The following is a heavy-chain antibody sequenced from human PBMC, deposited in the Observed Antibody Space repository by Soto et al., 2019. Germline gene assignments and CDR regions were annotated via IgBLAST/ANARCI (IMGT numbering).Heavy chain of an antibody. D-gene: IGHD4-4*01. CDR1: GCTFSSYT. CDR2: IIPILGIA. CDR3: ANGNSYYFDY. J-gene: IGHJ4*02. Sequence: QVQLVQSGAEVKKPGSSVKVSCKASGCTFSSYTISWVRQATGQGLEWMGRIIPILGIANYAQKFQGRVTITADKSTSTAYMELSSLRSEDTAVYYCANGNSYYFDYWGQGTLVTVSS. V-gene: IGHV1-69*02.